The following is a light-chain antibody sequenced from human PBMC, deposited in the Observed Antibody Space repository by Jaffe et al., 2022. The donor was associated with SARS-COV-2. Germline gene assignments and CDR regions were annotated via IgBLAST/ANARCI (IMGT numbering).Light chain of an antibody. CDR2: AAS. CDR3: QQSHSTPNT. V-gene: IGKV1-39*01. CDR1: QSISNY. Sequence: DIQMTQSPSSLSASVGDRVTITCRTSQSISNYLNWYQQKPGKAPKLLIYAASSLQSGVPSRFSGSGSGTDFTLTISSLQPEDFATYYCQQSHSTPNTFGQGTKLEIK. J-gene: IGKJ2*01.